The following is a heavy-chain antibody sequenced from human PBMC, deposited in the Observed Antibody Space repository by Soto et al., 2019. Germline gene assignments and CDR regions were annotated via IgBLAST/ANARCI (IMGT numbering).Heavy chain of an antibody. D-gene: IGHD6-13*01. Sequence: GGSLRLSCAASGLTFIADAMSWVLQAPGKGLEWVSAISGSGATTYYADSVKGRFTISRDKSKNTLYLQMNSLRAEDTALYYCAKSFSSNWYDYFDYWGQGSLVTVSS. CDR2: ISGSGATT. J-gene: IGHJ4*02. V-gene: IGHV3-23*01. CDR1: GLTFIADA. CDR3: AKSFSSNWYDYFDY.